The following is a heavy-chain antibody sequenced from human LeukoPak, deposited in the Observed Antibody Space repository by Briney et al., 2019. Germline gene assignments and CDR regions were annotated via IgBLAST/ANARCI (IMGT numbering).Heavy chain of an antibody. CDR3: ARDYLLIHYDSSGYYRDAFDL. D-gene: IGHD3-22*01. V-gene: IGHV3-7*01. CDR2: IKQDGSEK. Sequence: GTSLRLSCAASGFTFISYAIHWVRQAPGKGLEWVANIKQDGSEKYYVDSVKGRFTISRDNAKNSLYLQMNSLRAEDTAVYYCARDYLLIHYDSSGYYRDAFDLWGQGTMVTVSS. CDR1: GFTFISYA. J-gene: IGHJ3*01.